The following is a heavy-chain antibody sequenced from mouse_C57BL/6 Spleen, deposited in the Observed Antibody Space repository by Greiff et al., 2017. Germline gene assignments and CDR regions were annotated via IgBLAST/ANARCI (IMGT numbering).Heavy chain of an antibody. CDR2: IYPGDGDP. V-gene: IGHV1-80*01. Sequence: VQLVESGAELVKPGASVKISCKASGYAFSSYWMNWVKQRPGKGLVWIGQIYPGDGDPNYNGKFKGKATLTADKSSSTAYMQLSSLTSEDSAVYFCAIYYGNYFDYWGQGTTLTVSS. D-gene: IGHD2-1*01. J-gene: IGHJ2*01. CDR1: GYAFSSYW. CDR3: AIYYGNYFDY.